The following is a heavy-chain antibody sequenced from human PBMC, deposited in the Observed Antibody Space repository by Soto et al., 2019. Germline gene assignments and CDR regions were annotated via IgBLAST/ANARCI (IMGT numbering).Heavy chain of an antibody. Sequence: ASVKVSCKASGYTFTNYGIHWVRQAPGQRLEWMGWINCGSGNPKYSQDLQGRFTITRDTSANTAYMELSSLRPEDTAVYYCARSGYSSGWYHWYFDFWGRGTLVTVSS. CDR1: GYTFTNYG. J-gene: IGHJ2*01. CDR2: INCGSGNP. V-gene: IGHV1-3*01. D-gene: IGHD6-19*01. CDR3: ARSGYSSGWYHWYFDF.